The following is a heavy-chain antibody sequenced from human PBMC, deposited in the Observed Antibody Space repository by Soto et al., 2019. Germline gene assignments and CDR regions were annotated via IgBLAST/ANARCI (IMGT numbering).Heavy chain of an antibody. CDR2: ISGSGDTT. CDR3: AKADYSYSWAPGNY. J-gene: IGHJ4*02. V-gene: IGHV3-23*01. CDR1: RLTFSNYA. D-gene: IGHD6-13*01. Sequence: EVQVLESGGGLVQPGGSLRLSCVISRLTFSNYALNWVRQAPGKGLEWVSSISGSGDTTYYADSVKGRFTIARDNSKNTLYMQMNSLRVEGTALYYCAKADYSYSWAPGNYWRQGTLVTVSS.